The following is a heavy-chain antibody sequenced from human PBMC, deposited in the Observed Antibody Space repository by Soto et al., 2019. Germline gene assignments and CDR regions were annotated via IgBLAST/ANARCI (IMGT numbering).Heavy chain of an antibody. D-gene: IGHD2-21*01. CDR3: ASFPGDRGPF. Sequence: QVQLVESGGGVVQPGRSLRLSCAASGFTFSSYGMHWVRQAPGKGLEWVALIYYDGSNKYYAESVKGRFSISRDNSKNTLYLQMNSLRAEDTAVYYCASFPGDRGPFWGQGTLVTVSS. V-gene: IGHV3-33*01. CDR2: IYYDGSNK. J-gene: IGHJ4*02. CDR1: GFTFSSYG.